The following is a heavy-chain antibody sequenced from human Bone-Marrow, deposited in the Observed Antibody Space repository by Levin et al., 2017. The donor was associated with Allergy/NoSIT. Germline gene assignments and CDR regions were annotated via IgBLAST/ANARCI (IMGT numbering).Heavy chain of an antibody. CDR3: ARGQNEILTGYDY. J-gene: IGHJ4*02. CDR2: ISYTGRT. V-gene: IGHV4-59*01. Sequence: SGGSLRLSCTVSGGSMTIYDWSWIRQPPGKGLEWIGYISYTGRTNYNSSLKTRLSLSVDTSKNHFYLNLTSVTAADTAVYFCARGQNEILTGYDYWGQGTLVTVSS. CDR1: GGSMTIYD. D-gene: IGHD3-9*01.